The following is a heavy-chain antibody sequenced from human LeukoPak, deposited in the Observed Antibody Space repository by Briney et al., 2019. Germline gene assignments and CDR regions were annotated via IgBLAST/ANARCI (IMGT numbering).Heavy chain of an antibody. Sequence: GGSLRLSCAASGVIFSKDAMSWGRQAPGKGLQWVSAISASVGTTYYADSVKGRFTISRDPSKNTLFLQMTSLSADDTALYYCAKGHPISGWTPDYWGQGTLVTVSS. CDR2: ISASVGTT. D-gene: IGHD6-19*01. V-gene: IGHV3-23*01. J-gene: IGHJ4*02. CDR3: AKGHPISGWTPDY. CDR1: GVIFSKDA.